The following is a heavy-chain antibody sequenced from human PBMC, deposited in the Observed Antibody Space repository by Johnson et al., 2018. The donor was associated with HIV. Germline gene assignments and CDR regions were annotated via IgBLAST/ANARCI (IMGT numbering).Heavy chain of an antibody. CDR2: ISGSGGST. J-gene: IGHJ3*02. CDR1: GFTFSSYA. D-gene: IGHD2-8*02. Sequence: VQLVESGGGVVQPGRSLRLSCAASGFTFSSYAMSWVRQAPGKGLEWVSAISGSGGSTYYADSVKGRFTISRDNSKNTQYLQMNSLRAEDTAVYYCARTQVVYAHFDNWGQGTMVTVSS. CDR3: ARTQVVYAHFDN. V-gene: IGHV3-23*04.